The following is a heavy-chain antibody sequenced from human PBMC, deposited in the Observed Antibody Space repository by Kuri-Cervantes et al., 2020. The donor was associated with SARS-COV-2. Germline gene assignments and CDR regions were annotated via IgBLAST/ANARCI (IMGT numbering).Heavy chain of an antibody. CDR3: ARDLTTRDLTIYYFDY. V-gene: IGHV3-7*01. CDR2: IKQDGSGK. D-gene: IGHD4-11*01. Sequence: GGSLRLSCATSGFTFSSYSMSWVRQAPGKGLEWVANIKQDGSGKYYVDSVKGRFTISRDNAKNSLYLQMNSLRAEDTALYYCARDLTTRDLTIYYFDYWGQGTLVNGSS. J-gene: IGHJ4*02. CDR1: GFTFSSYS.